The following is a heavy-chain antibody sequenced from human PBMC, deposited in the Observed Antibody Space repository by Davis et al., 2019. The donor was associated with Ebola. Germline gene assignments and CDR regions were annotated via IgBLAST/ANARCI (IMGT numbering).Heavy chain of an antibody. CDR1: GYTFTSYG. D-gene: IGHD3-10*01. CDR2: FDPEDGET. CDR3: ARGSPITMVRGMLDY. J-gene: IGHJ4*02. V-gene: IGHV1-24*01. Sequence: ASVQVSCKASGYTFTSYGISWVRQAPAKGLEWMGGFDPEDGETIYAQKFQGRVTMTEDTSTDTAYMELSSLRSEDTAVYYCARGSPITMVRGMLDYWGQGTLVTVSS.